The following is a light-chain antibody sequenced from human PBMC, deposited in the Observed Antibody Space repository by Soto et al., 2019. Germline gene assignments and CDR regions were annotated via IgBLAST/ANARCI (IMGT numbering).Light chain of an antibody. CDR2: GNN. J-gene: IGLJ3*02. Sequence: QSVLTQPPSVSGAPGQRVTISCTGTNSNLGARYDVHWYQQVPGRAPKLVIYGNNIRPSGVPDRFSGSKSGTSASLAITGLQAGDEADYYCQSYDISLSASVFGGGTKLTVL. V-gene: IGLV1-40*01. CDR3: QSYDISLSASV. CDR1: NSNLGARYD.